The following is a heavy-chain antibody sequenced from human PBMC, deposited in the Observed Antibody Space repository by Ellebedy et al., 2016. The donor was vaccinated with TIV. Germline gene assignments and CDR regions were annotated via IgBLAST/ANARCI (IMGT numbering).Heavy chain of an antibody. CDR1: GFTFSSYW. V-gene: IGHV3-7*01. Sequence: GGSLRLSCAASGFTFSSYWMSWVRQAPGKGLEWVANIKQDGSEKYYVDSVKGRFTISRDNAKNSLYLQMNSLRAEDTAVYYCARDRAIVVVVAAIHYGMDVWGQGTTVTVSS. J-gene: IGHJ6*02. D-gene: IGHD2-15*01. CDR3: ARDRAIVVVVAAIHYGMDV. CDR2: IKQDGSEK.